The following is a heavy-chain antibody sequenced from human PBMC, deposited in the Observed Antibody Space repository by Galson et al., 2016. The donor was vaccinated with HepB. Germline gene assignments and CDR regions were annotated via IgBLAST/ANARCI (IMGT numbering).Heavy chain of an antibody. J-gene: IGHJ6*02. V-gene: IGHV1-8*01. CDR2: MNPNSGNT. Sequence: SVKVSCKASGYTFSSYDIHWVRQATGQGLEWMGWMNPNSGNTGYAQKFQGRVTMTRNTSISTAYMDLSSLRSEDTAVYYCARVAYGDYGGDHYYYYGMDVWGQGTTVTVS. CDR1: GYTFSSYD. CDR3: ARVAYGDYGGDHYYYYGMDV. D-gene: IGHD4-17*01.